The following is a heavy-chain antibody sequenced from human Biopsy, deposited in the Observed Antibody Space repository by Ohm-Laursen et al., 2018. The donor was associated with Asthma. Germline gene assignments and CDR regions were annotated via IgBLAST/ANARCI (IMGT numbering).Heavy chain of an antibody. CDR2: IWFDGSNN. Sequence: SLRLSCAASGFTFGSYGLHWVRLAPGKGLEWVADIWFDGSNNHYADSVKGRFTISRDNSKNTLYLQMNSLSAEDTALYYCGRERSYMVDYWGQGTLVIVPS. J-gene: IGHJ4*02. CDR1: GFTFGSYG. D-gene: IGHD3-10*01. CDR3: GRERSYMVDY. V-gene: IGHV3-33*01.